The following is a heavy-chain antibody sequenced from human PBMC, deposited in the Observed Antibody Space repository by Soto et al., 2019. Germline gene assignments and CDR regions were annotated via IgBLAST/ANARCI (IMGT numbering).Heavy chain of an antibody. Sequence: EVRLVESGGGLVQPGGSLRLSCAASGFTFSDHYMDWVRQAPGKGLELVGRIKNKANSYTTEYAAPVKGRFIISRDDSKNSVVQEIKLLTPDDTAKYYCTRVRLCSSRSSDYWGQEIPVSVS. J-gene: IGHJ4*02. V-gene: IGHV3-72*01. CDR1: GFTFSDHY. CDR3: TRVRLCSSRSSDY. D-gene: IGHD6-19*01. CDR2: IKNKANSYTT.